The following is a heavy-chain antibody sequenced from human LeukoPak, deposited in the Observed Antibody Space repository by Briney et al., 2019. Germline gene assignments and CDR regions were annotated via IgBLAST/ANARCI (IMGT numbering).Heavy chain of an antibody. CDR3: AIAPPPLLLSPDY. V-gene: IGHV1-2*02. CDR1: GYTFTGYY. D-gene: IGHD2-15*01. CDR2: INPNSGGT. Sequence: ASVKVSCKASGYTFTGYYMHWVRQAPGQGLEWMGWINPNSGGTNYAQKFQGRVTVTRDTSISTAYMELSRLRSDDTAVYYCAIAPPPLLLSPDYWGQGTLVTVSS. J-gene: IGHJ4*02.